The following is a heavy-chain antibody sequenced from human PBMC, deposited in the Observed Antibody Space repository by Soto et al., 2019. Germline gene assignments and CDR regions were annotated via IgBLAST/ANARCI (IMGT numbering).Heavy chain of an antibody. J-gene: IGHJ4*02. V-gene: IGHV1-69*04. CDR3: ARERLILTGYYYFDY. CDR2: IIPILGIA. CDR1: GGTFSSYA. Sequence: ASVKVSCKASGGTFSSYAISWVRQAPGQGLEWMGRIIPILGIANYAQKFQGRVTITADKSTSTAYMELSSLRSEDTAVYYCARERLILTGYYYFDYWGQGTLVTVSS. D-gene: IGHD3-9*01.